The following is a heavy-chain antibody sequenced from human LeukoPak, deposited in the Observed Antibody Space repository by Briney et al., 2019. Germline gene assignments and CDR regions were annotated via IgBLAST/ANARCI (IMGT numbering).Heavy chain of an antibody. D-gene: IGHD6-13*01. V-gene: IGHV1-2*02. CDR2: INPNSGGT. Sequence: ASVKVSCKASGYTFTGYYMHWVRQAPGQGLEWMGWINPNSGGTNYAQKFQGRVTMTRDTSISTAYMELSRLRSDDTAVYYCARDGVFGAYSSSWYLYPGRNPEYYYYYYYMDVWGKGTTVTVSS. J-gene: IGHJ6*03. CDR1: GYTFTGYY. CDR3: ARDGVFGAYSSSWYLYPGRNPEYYYYYYYMDV.